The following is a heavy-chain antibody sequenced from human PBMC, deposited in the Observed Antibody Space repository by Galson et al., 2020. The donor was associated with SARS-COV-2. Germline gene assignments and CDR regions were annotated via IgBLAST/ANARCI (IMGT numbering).Heavy chain of an antibody. CDR3: LSYSSTRENH. Sequence: GGSLRLSCSASGFIFSDYAMHWVRQAPGKGLQYVSALSPTGGTSFYADSVEGRFTMSRDNSKNTFYLQMTGLRVEDSALYYCLSYSSTRENHWGQGTRVTVSS. V-gene: IGHV3-64D*09. J-gene: IGHJ5*02. CDR2: LSPTGGTS. CDR1: GFIFSDYA. D-gene: IGHD6-19*01.